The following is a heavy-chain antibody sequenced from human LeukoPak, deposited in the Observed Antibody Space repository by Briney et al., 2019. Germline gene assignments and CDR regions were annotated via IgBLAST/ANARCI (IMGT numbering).Heavy chain of an antibody. CDR1: GYTFTGYY. CDR3: ARGRRYTAMVDDAFDI. Sequence: ASVKVSCKASGYTFTGYYMHWVRQAPGKGLEWMGGFDPEDGETIYAQKFQGRVTMTEDTSTDTAYMELRSLRSDDTAVYYCARGRRYTAMVDDAFDIWGQGTMVTVSS. D-gene: IGHD5-18*01. CDR2: FDPEDGET. V-gene: IGHV1-24*01. J-gene: IGHJ3*02.